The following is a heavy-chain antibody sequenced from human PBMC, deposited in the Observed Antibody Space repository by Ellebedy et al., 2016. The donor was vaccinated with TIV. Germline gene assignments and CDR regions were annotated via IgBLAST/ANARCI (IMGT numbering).Heavy chain of an antibody. J-gene: IGHJ3*02. D-gene: IGHD4-17*01. CDR2: INQDGSDK. CDR3: ATDGSYGDYLSPAHASVM. V-gene: IGHV3-7*01. Sequence: GESLKISCGASGFSFRSYWMTWVRQAPGKGLEWVANINQDGSDKYYVDSVKGRFTISRDNAKNSLFLQMNSLRAEDTAVYYCATDGSYGDYLSPAHASVMWGQGTLVSVSS. CDR1: GFSFRSYW.